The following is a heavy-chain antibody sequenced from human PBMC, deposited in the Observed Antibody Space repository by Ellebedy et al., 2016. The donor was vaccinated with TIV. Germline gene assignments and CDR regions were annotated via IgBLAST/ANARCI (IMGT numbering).Heavy chain of an antibody. CDR3: ARGRYGGAAY. CDR2: IYHSGST. V-gene: IGHV4-30-2*01. D-gene: IGHD4-23*01. J-gene: IGHJ4*02. Sequence: SETLSLTCAVSGGSISSGGYSWSWIRQPPGKGLEWIGYIYHSGSTYYNPSLESRVTISADTSKNQFSLKLSSVTAADTAIYFCARGRYGGAAYWGQGTLVTVSS. CDR1: GGSISSGGYS.